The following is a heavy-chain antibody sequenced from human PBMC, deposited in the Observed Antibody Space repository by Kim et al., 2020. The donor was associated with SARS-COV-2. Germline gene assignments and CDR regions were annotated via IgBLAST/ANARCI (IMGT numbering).Heavy chain of an antibody. J-gene: IGHJ4*02. V-gene: IGHV4-4*02. CDR1: GGSISSSNW. Sequence: SETLSLTCAVSGGSISSSNWWSWVRQPPGKGLEWIGEIYHSGSTNYNPSLKSRVTISVDKSKNQFSLKLSSVTAADTAVYYCARDYGETSIAVAGTSDYWGQGTLVTVSS. CDR2: IYHSGST. CDR3: ARDYGETSIAVAGTSDY. D-gene: IGHD6-19*01.